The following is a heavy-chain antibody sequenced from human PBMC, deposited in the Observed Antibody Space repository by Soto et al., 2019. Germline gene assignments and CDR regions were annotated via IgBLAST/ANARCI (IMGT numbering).Heavy chain of an antibody. J-gene: IGHJ4*02. CDR1: GGTFSSYA. V-gene: IGHV1-69*12. CDR2: IIPIFGTA. CDR3: ARDCGGSCYPPIYFDY. Sequence: QGQLVQSGAEVKKPGSSGKVSCKASGGTFSSYAISWVRQAPGQGLEWMGGIIPIFGTANYAQKFQGRVTITEDESTRTAYMELSSLRSEATAVYYCARDCGGSCYPPIYFDYCGQGTLVTVSS. D-gene: IGHD2-15*01.